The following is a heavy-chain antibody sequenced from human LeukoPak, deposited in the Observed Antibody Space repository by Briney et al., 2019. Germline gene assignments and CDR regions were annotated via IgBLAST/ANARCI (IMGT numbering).Heavy chain of an antibody. V-gene: IGHV4-59*01. CDR2: IYYSGST. J-gene: IGHJ6*02. D-gene: IGHD2-15*01. CDR1: GGSISSYY. Sequence: PSETLSLTCTVSGGSISSYYWSWIRQPPGKGLEWIGYIYYSGSTNYNPSLKSRVTISVDTSKNQFSLKLSSVTAADTAVYYCARVDPSRYCSGGSCYYYYGMDVRGQGTTVTVSS. CDR3: ARVDPSRYCSGGSCYYYYGMDV.